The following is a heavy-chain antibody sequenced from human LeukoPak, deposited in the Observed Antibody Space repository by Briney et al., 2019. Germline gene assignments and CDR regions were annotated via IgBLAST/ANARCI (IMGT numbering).Heavy chain of an antibody. Sequence: GESLKISCKGSGYSFTSYWIGWVRQMPGKGLEWMGIIYPGDSDTRYSPSFQGQVTISADKSISTAYLQWSSLKASDTAMYYCARLGQQGLYYYYYMDVWGKGTTVTISS. J-gene: IGHJ6*03. CDR3: ARLGQQGLYYYYYMDV. CDR1: GYSFTSYW. V-gene: IGHV5-51*01. D-gene: IGHD6-13*01. CDR2: IYPGDSDT.